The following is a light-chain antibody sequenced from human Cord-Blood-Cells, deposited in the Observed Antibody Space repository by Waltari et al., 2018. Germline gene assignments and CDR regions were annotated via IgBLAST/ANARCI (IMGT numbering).Light chain of an antibody. CDR2: AAS. CDR1: QGLSSY. Sequence: IQSTQSPSSLSASVGDRVTITCRASQGLSSYLAWYQQKPGKAPTLLIYAASTWQSGCPSRFSGSGSGTDFTLTISSLQPEDFATYYCQQLNSYPITFGQGTRLEIK. V-gene: IGKV1-9*01. CDR3: QQLNSYPIT. J-gene: IGKJ5*01.